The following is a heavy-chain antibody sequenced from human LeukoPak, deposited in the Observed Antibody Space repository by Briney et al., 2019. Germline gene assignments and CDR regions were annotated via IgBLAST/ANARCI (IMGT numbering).Heavy chain of an antibody. CDR2: INSDGSST. CDR1: GFTFSSYW. V-gene: IGHV3-74*01. CDR3: AKERTPSRYGIISDAFDI. D-gene: IGHD4-17*01. Sequence: GGSLRLSCAASGFTFSSYWMHWVRQAPGKGLAWVSRINSDGSSTSYADSVKGRFTISRDNSKNTLYLQMNSLRGEDTAIYYCAKERTPSRYGIISDAFDIWGQGTMVTVSS. J-gene: IGHJ3*02.